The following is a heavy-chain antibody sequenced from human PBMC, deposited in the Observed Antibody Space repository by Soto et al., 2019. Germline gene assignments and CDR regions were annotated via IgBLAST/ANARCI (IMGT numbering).Heavy chain of an antibody. V-gene: IGHV6-1*01. Sequence: SQTLSLTCAISGDSVPSNSAAWNWIRQSPSRGLEWLGRTYYRSKWYNDYAVSVKSRITINPDTSKNQFSLQLNSVTPEDTAVYYCARAPRGYSYGSNPDLYYYGMDVWGQGTTVTVSS. CDR2: TYYRSKWYN. CDR1: GDSVPSNSAA. J-gene: IGHJ6*02. CDR3: ARAPRGYSYGSNPDLYYYGMDV. D-gene: IGHD5-18*01.